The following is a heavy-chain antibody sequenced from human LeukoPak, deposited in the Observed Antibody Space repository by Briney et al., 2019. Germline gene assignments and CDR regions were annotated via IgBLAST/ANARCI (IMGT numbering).Heavy chain of an antibody. D-gene: IGHD1-26*01. J-gene: IGHJ3*02. CDR3: ATAWGWAPLDAFDI. Sequence: ASVKVSCKVSGYTLTELSMHWVRQAPGKGLEWMGGFDPEDGETIYAQKFQGRVTMTEDTSTDTAYMELSSLTSEDTAVYYCATAWGWAPLDAFDIWGQGTMVTVSS. V-gene: IGHV1-24*01. CDR1: GYTLTELS. CDR2: FDPEDGET.